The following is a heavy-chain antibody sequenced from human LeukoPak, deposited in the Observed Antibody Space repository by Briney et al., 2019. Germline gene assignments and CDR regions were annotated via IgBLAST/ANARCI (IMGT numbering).Heavy chain of an antibody. V-gene: IGHV7-4-1*02. CDR2: NNTNTGNP. J-gene: IGHJ4*02. CDR3: ARSSWIQQSSDF. D-gene: IGHD5-18*01. Sequence: ASVNVSFTASGYSFTIFAMNWVRQAPGQGREGMGWNNTNTGNPTYAQDFTGRFVFSLDTSVTTTFLEISSLKAEDTAIYYCARSSWIQQSSDFWGQGTLVTVSS. CDR1: GYSFTIFA.